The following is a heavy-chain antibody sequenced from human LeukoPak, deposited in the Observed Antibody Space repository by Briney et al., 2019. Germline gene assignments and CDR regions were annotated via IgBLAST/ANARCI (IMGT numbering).Heavy chain of an antibody. CDR2: INYSGST. D-gene: IGHD3-3*01. V-gene: IGHV4-59*01. CDR1: GGSISSYY. J-gene: IGHJ4*02. CDR3: ARGTYYDFWSGYYNPNYFDY. Sequence: MTSETLSLTCTVSGGSISSYYWSWIRQPPGKGLEWIGYINYSGSTNYNPSLKSRVTISVDTSKNQFSLKLSSVTAADTAVYYCARGTYYDFWSGYYNPNYFDYWGQGTLVTVSS.